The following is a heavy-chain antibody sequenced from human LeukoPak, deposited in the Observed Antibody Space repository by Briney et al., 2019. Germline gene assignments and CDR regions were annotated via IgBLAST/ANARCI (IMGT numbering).Heavy chain of an antibody. CDR1: GFTFSSYS. CDR2: ISSSSSYI. CDR3: ARGGYSGYDDFYYFDY. V-gene: IGHV3-21*01. D-gene: IGHD5-12*01. Sequence: GGSLRLSCAASGFTFSSYSMNWVRQAPGKGLEWVSSISSSSSYIYYADSVKGRFTISRDNAKNSPYLQMNSLRAEDTAVYYCARGGYSGYDDFYYFDYWGQGTLVTVSS. J-gene: IGHJ4*02.